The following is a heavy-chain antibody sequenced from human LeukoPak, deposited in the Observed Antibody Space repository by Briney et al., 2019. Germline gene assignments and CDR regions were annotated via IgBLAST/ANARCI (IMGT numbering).Heavy chain of an antibody. CDR1: GYTFTSCD. Sequence: ASVKVSCKASGYTFTSCDINWVRQATGQGLEWMGWMNPNSGNTGYGQSFQGRITMIRDISIGTAYMELSNLTPEDTAIYYCTRGSSGRRDNWGQGTLVTVSA. D-gene: IGHD6-19*01. CDR3: TRGSSGRRDN. CDR2: MNPNSGNT. J-gene: IGHJ4*02. V-gene: IGHV1-8*01.